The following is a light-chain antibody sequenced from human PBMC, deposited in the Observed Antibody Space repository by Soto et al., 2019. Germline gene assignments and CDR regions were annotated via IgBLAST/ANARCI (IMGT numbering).Light chain of an antibody. Sequence: QSVLTQPPSASATPGQRVTISCSGGNSNIGRNSVNWYQQLPGTAPKLLIYKDNQRPSGVPDRFSGSKSGTSASLAISGLRSEDEADYYCATWDDSLSGRVFGGGTKLTVL. CDR3: ATWDDSLSGRV. CDR1: NSNIGRNS. V-gene: IGLV1-47*01. J-gene: IGLJ3*02. CDR2: KDN.